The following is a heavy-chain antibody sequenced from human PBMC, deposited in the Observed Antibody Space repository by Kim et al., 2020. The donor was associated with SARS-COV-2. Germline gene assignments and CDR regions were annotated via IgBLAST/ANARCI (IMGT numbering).Heavy chain of an antibody. D-gene: IGHD3-22*01. CDR2: IFYSGNT. CDR1: GGSIISNYY. V-gene: IGHV4-39*01. CDR3: GRHVTNGGYDRSGYY. Sequence: SETLSLTCSVSGGSIISNYYWGWIRQTPGKGLEWIASIFYSGNTYYNPSLKSRVSLSIDTSETQFSLKLSSVTVADTAVYYCGRHVTNGGYDRSGYY. J-gene: IGHJ6*01.